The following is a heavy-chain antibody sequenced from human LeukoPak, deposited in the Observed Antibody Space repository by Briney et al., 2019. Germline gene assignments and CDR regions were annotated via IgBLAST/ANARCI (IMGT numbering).Heavy chain of an antibody. Sequence: PSETLSLTCTVSGYSISSGYYWGWIRQPPGKGLEWIGSIYHSGSTYYNPSLKSRVTMSVDTSKNQCSLKLSSVTAADTAVYYCARLWFGELLSFDYWGQGALVTVSS. V-gene: IGHV4-38-2*02. CDR1: GYSISSGYY. CDR3: ARLWFGELLSFDY. J-gene: IGHJ4*02. CDR2: IYHSGST. D-gene: IGHD3-10*01.